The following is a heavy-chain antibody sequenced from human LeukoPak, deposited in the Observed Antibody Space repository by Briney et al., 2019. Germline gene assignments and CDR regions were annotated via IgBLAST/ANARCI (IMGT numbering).Heavy chain of an antibody. CDR1: GFTFSSYD. CDR3: ARETTSWYRTGGFDY. D-gene: IGHD6-13*01. J-gene: IGHJ4*02. Sequence: GGSLRLSCAASGFTFSSYDMTWVRQAPGKGLVWVSRINSDGSSTSYADSVKGRFTISRDNAKNTLYLQMNSLRAEDTAVYYCARETTSWYRTGGFDYWGQGTLVTVSS. V-gene: IGHV3-74*01. CDR2: INSDGSST.